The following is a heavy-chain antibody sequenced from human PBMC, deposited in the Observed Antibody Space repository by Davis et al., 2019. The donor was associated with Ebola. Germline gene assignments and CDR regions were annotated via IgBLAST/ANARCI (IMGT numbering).Heavy chain of an antibody. D-gene: IGHD5-12*01. J-gene: IGHJ4*02. CDR2: ISYDGSNK. CDR3: ARENIVATLYSDY. Sequence: GESLKISCAASGFTFTDYYMGWIRQAPGKGLEWVAVISYDGSNKYYADSVKGRFTISRDNSKNTLYLQMNSLRAEDTAVYYCARENIVATLYSDYWGQGTLVTVSS. CDR1: GFTFTDYY. V-gene: IGHV3-30-3*01.